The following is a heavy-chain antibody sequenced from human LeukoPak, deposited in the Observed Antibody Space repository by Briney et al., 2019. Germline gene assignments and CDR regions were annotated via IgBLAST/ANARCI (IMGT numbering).Heavy chain of an antibody. V-gene: IGHV3-11*04. CDR3: ARVKGSYSFDY. D-gene: IGHD2-21*01. CDR2: ISSKSGDTI. CDR1: GFTFSDYY. Sequence: GGSLRLSCTASGFTFSDYYMSWIRQAPGTGLEWVSYISSKSGDTIYYADSVKGRFTISRDNAKNSLYLQMNSLRAEDTAIYYCARVKGSYSFDYSGQGTLVTVSS. J-gene: IGHJ4*02.